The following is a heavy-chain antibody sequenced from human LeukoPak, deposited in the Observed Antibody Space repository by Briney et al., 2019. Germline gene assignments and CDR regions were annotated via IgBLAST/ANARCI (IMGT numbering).Heavy chain of an antibody. CDR2: IYYSGSS. J-gene: IGHJ6*03. D-gene: IGHD2-2*01. CDR1: GGSISSYY. Sequence: PSETLSLTCTVSGGSISSYYWSWIRQPPGEGLEWIGYIYYSGSSSYNPSLKSRVTMSVDTSKNQLSLKLSSVTAADTAVYYCARRYCSSNTCYHMDVWGKGTTVTVSS. V-gene: IGHV4-59*01. CDR3: ARRYCSSNTCYHMDV.